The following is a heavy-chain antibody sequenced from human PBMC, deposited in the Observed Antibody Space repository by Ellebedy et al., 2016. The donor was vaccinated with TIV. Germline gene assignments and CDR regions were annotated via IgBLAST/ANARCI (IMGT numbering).Heavy chain of an antibody. Sequence: ASVKVSXKASGYTFTGYYIHWVRQAPGQGLEWMGKINPRNGTANYRQNFQGRVTMTRDTSTSTVDMELSSLRAEDTAVYYCARSYDFNGGSYRCTPDYWGQGTLVTVSS. CDR1: GYTFTGYY. V-gene: IGHV1-46*01. CDR2: INPRNGTA. CDR3: ARSYDFNGGSYRCTPDY. J-gene: IGHJ4*02. D-gene: IGHD3-16*02.